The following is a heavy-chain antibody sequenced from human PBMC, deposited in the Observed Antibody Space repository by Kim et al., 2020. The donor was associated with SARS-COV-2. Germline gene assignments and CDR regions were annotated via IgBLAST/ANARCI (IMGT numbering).Heavy chain of an antibody. J-gene: IGHJ4*02. CDR1: GGSISSSSYY. CDR3: ARLSVSRGYFDY. Sequence: SETLSLTCTVSGGSISSSSYYWGWIRQPPGKGLEWIGSIYYSGSTYYNPSLKSRVTISVDTSKNQFSLKLSSVTAADTAVYYCARLSVSRGYFDYWGQGT. D-gene: IGHD3-10*01. CDR2: IYYSGST. V-gene: IGHV4-39*01.